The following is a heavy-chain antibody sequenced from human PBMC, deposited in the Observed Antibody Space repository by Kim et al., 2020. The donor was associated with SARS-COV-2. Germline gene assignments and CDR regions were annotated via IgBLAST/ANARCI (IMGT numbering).Heavy chain of an antibody. CDR1: GGSFSGYY. V-gene: IGHV4-34*01. Sequence: SETLSLTCAVYGGSFSGYYWSWIRQPPGKGLEWIGEINHSGSTNYNPSLKSRVTISVDTSKNQFSLKLSSVTAADTAVYYCARGNPVTTFYYYGMDVWGQGTTVTVSS. CDR3: ARGNPVTTFYYYGMDV. D-gene: IGHD4-4*01. J-gene: IGHJ6*02. CDR2: INHSGST.